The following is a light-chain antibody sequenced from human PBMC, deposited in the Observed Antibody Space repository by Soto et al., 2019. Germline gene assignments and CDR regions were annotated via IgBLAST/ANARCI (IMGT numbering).Light chain of an antibody. CDR3: CSYAGTYTLYV. CDR1: SSDVGGYNY. CDR2: DVT. Sequence: QSVLTQPRSVSGSPGQSVPISCTGTSSDVGGYNYVSWYQQHPAKAPKLLIYDVTKRPSGFPDRFSGAKSGNTASLIISGLQAEDEADYYCCSYAGTYTLYVFGTGTKVTVL. J-gene: IGLJ1*01. V-gene: IGLV2-11*01.